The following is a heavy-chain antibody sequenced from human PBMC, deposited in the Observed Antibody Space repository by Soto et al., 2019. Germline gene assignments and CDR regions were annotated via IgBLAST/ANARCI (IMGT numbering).Heavy chain of an antibody. CDR3: AKGHITMVRGGLRS. Sequence: ESGGGVVQPGRSLRLSCAASGFTFSSYGMHWVRQAPGKGLEWVAVISYDGSNKYYADSVKGRFTISRDNSKNTLYLQMNSLRAEDTAVYYCAKGHITMVRGGLRSWGQGTLVTVSS. J-gene: IGHJ4*02. CDR2: ISYDGSNK. CDR1: GFTFSSYG. V-gene: IGHV3-30*18. D-gene: IGHD3-10*01.